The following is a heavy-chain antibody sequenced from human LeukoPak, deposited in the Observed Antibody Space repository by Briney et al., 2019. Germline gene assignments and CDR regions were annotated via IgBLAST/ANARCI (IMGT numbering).Heavy chain of an antibody. J-gene: IGHJ4*02. Sequence: ASVKVSCKASGYTFTGYYMHWVRQAPGQGLEWMGWINPNSGGTNYAQKFQGRVTMTRDTSISTAYMELSRLRSDDTAVYYCARLNYYDSSAPGGYWGQGTLVTVSS. CDR2: INPNSGGT. V-gene: IGHV1-2*02. D-gene: IGHD3-22*01. CDR3: ARLNYYDSSAPGGY. CDR1: GYTFTGYY.